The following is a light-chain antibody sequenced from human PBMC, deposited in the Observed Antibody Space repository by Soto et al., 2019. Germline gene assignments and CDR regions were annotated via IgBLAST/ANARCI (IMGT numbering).Light chain of an antibody. V-gene: IGLV2-14*01. CDR2: EVS. CDR3: SAYTSSVALYV. CDR1: SSDIGTYNY. Sequence: QSALTQPASVSGSPGQSITISCTGTSSDIGTYNYVSWYQQHTGKAPKLMIYEVSNRPSGISNRFSGSKSGNTASLTISGLQDEDEADYYCSAYTSSVALYVFGRGTKLTVL. J-gene: IGLJ1*01.